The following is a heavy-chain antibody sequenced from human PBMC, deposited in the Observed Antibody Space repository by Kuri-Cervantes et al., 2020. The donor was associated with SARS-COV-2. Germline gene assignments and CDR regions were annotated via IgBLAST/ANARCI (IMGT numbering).Heavy chain of an antibody. Sequence: ASVKVSCKASGYTFTSYDINWVRQATGQGLEWMGWMNPNSGNTGYAQKFQGRVTITRDNSKNTLYLQMNSLRAEDTAVYYCAKDHFGLAASPGQVAFDYWGQGTLVTVSS. CDR2: MNPNSGNT. J-gene: IGHJ4*02. V-gene: IGHV1-8*02. CDR3: AKDHFGLAASPGQVAFDY. CDR1: GYTFTSYD. D-gene: IGHD6-13*01.